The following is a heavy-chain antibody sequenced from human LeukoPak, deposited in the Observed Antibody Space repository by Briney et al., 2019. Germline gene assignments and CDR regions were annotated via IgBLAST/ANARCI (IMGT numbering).Heavy chain of an antibody. CDR1: GGTSSSYA. Sequence: SVKVSCEASGGTSSSYAISWVRQAPGQGLEWMGGIIPIFGTANYAQKFQGRVTITADESTSTAYMELSSLRSEDTAVYYCARATDYGDYYFDYWGQGTLVTVSS. CDR2: IIPIFGTA. J-gene: IGHJ4*02. D-gene: IGHD4-17*01. CDR3: ARATDYGDYYFDY. V-gene: IGHV1-69*13.